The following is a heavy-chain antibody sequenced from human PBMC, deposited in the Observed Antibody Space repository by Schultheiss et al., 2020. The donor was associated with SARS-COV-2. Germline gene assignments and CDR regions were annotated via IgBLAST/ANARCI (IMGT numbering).Heavy chain of an antibody. V-gene: IGHV4-39*01. CDR3: ARHTYDMRDPNSYYFDY. CDR1: GGSISSSSYY. D-gene: IGHD3-16*01. J-gene: IGHJ4*02. Sequence: SETLSLTCTVSGGSISSSSYYWGWIRQPPGKGLEWIGEINHSGSTNYNPSLKSRVTISVDRSKNQFSLKLSSVTAADTAVYYCARHTYDMRDPNSYYFDYWGQGTLVTVSS. CDR2: INHSGST.